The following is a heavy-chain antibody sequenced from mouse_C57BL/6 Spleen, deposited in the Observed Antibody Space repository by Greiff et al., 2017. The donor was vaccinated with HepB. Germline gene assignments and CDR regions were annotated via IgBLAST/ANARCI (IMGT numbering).Heavy chain of an antibody. J-gene: IGHJ2*01. D-gene: IGHD2-4*01. CDR2: ISSGGSYT. V-gene: IGHV5-6*01. CDR1: GFTFSSYG. CDR3: ARHDYGGY. Sequence: DVQLVESGGDLVKPGGSLKLSCAASGFTFSSYGMSWVRQTPDKRLEWVATISSGGSYTYYPDSVKGRFTISRDNAKNTLYLQMSSLKSEDTAMYYCARHDYGGYWGQGTTLTVSS.